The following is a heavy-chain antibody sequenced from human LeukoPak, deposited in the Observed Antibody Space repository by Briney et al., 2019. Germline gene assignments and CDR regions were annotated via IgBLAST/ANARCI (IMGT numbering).Heavy chain of an antibody. D-gene: IGHD6-6*01. CDR2: ISYDGSNK. CDR1: GFTVSSNY. CDR3: ARDPGPSTAAWGAFDI. J-gene: IGHJ3*02. V-gene: IGHV3-30-3*01. Sequence: GGSLRLSCAASGFTVSSNYMSWVRQAPGKGLEWVAVISYDGSNKYYADSVKGRFTISRDNSKNTLYLQMNSLRAEDTAVYFCARDPGPSTAAWGAFDIWGQGTVVIVSS.